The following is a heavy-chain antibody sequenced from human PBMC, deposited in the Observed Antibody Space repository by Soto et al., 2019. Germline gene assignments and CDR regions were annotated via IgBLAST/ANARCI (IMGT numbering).Heavy chain of an antibody. Sequence: PSETLSLTCTVSGGSISSSSYYWGWIRQPPGKGLEWIGSIYYSGSTYYNPSLKSRVTISVDTSKNQFSLKLSSVTAADTAVHYCARHGTFHLYYYDSSGFHAFDIWGQGTMVTVSS. CDR2: IYYSGST. D-gene: IGHD3-22*01. V-gene: IGHV4-39*01. CDR1: GGSISSSSYY. J-gene: IGHJ3*02. CDR3: ARHGTFHLYYYDSSGFHAFDI.